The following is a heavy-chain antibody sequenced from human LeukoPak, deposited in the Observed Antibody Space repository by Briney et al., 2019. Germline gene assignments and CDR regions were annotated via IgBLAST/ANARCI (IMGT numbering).Heavy chain of an antibody. CDR3: ARHQRTRGMDV. D-gene: IGHD1-1*01. Sequence: PSETLSLTCTVSGGSISSYYWSWIRQPPGKGLEWIGYIYYSGSTNYNPSLKSRVTISVDTSKNQFSLKLSSVTAADTAVYYCARHQRTRGMDVWGQGTTVTVSS. V-gene: IGHV4-59*01. CDR2: IYYSGST. CDR1: GGSISSYY. J-gene: IGHJ6*02.